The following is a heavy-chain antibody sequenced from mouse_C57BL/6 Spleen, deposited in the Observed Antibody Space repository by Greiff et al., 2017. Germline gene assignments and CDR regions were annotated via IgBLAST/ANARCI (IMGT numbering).Heavy chain of an antibody. V-gene: IGHV1-81*01. J-gene: IGHJ2*01. CDR2: IYPRSGNT. CDR1: GYTFTSYG. CDR3: ARRGTTVVAGDY. D-gene: IGHD1-1*01. Sequence: SGAELARPGASVKLSCKASGYTFTSYGISWVKQRTGQGLEWIGEIYPRSGNTYYNEKFKGKATLTADKSSSTAYMELRSLTSEDSAVYFCARRGTTVVAGDYWGQGTTLTVSS.